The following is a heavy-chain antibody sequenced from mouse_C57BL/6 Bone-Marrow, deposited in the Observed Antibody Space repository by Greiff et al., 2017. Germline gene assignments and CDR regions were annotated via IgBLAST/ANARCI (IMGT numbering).Heavy chain of an antibody. V-gene: IGHV2-9-1*01. CDR1: GFSLTSYA. CDR3: ARNAGGYYVFYAMDY. CDR2: IWTGGGT. J-gene: IGHJ4*01. D-gene: IGHD2-3*01. Sequence: VMLVESGPGLVAPSQSLSITCTVSGFSLTSYAISWVRQPPGKGLEWLGVIWTGGGTNYNSALKSRLSISKDNSKSQVFLKMNSLQTDDTARYYCARNAGGYYVFYAMDYWGQGTSVTVSS.